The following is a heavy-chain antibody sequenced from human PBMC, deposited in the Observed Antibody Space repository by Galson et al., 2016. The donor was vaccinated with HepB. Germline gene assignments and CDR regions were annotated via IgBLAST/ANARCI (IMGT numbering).Heavy chain of an antibody. D-gene: IGHD3-16*02. CDR3: AREHFNILSEGV. CDR1: GFTFSDYY. Sequence: SLRLSCAASGFTFSDYYMSWIRQAPGKGLDWVSYISSGGSIRYYADSVKGRFTISRDNAKNSLDLDMSSLRAEDTAVYYCAREHFNILSEGVWGQGTTVTVSS. CDR2: ISSGGSIR. J-gene: IGHJ6*02. V-gene: IGHV3-11*01.